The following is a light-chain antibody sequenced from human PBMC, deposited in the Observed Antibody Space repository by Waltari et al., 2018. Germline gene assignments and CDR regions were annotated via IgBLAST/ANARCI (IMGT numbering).Light chain of an antibody. CDR3: QQTYSDTMYT. J-gene: IGKJ2*01. CDR2: VGS. CDR1: QIITTY. Sequence: DIQMTQSPSSLSPSVGDRFTITCQASQIITTYLHWYQLKQGKAPKLLIYVGSKLQSGVPSRFSGSGSGTDFTLTISSMQPEEFATYYCQQTYSDTMYTFGQGTKVEI. V-gene: IGKV1-39*01.